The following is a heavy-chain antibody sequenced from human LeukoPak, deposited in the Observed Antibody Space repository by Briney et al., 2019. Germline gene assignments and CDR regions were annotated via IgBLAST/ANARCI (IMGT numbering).Heavy chain of an antibody. CDR3: ARDDDWNYEDY. Sequence: GGSLRLSCAASGFTFSSYWMSWVRQAPGKGLEWVANIKQDGSAKYYVDSVKGRFTISRDNAKNSLYLQMGSLRAEDTAVYYCARDDDWNYEDYWGQGTLVTVSS. V-gene: IGHV3-7*01. J-gene: IGHJ4*02. CDR2: IKQDGSAK. D-gene: IGHD1-7*01. CDR1: GFTFSSYW.